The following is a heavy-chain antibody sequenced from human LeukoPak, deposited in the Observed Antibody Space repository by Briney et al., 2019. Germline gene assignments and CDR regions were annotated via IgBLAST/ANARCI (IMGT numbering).Heavy chain of an antibody. CDR1: GFRFNSHH. J-gene: IGHJ4*02. D-gene: IGHD6-13*01. Sequence: GGSLRLSCAVSGFRFNSHHMHWVRQAPNKGLEWVAVAPHDRSSPSHAAFVNGRFTISRDNSKNTLFLQMNSLRAEDTAVFYCAKDPRRYSRTGGYFEYWGQGTLVTVSS. CDR2: APHDRSSP. V-gene: IGHV3-30*18. CDR3: AKDPRRYSRTGGYFEY.